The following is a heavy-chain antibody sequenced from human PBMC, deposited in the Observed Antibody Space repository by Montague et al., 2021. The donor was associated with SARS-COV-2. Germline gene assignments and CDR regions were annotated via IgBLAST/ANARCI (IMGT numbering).Heavy chain of an antibody. CDR1: GASISTGIYY. J-gene: IGHJ4*02. CDR3: ARFGSGTLEFDL. D-gene: IGHD1-26*01. CDR2: IRTTGXT. Sequence: TLSLTCTVSGASISTGIYYWSWIRQPAGKGLEWIGRIRTTGXTXYXXXXESRVFTSVDTSTNQFSLSLTSVTAADTAVYFCARFGSGTLEFDLWGQGTLVTVSS. V-gene: IGHV4-61*02.